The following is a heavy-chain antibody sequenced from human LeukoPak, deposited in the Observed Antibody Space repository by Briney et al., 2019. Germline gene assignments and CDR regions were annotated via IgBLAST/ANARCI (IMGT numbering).Heavy chain of an antibody. CDR1: GFTFSTYA. Sequence: GGSLRLSCAASGFTFSTYAMSWVRQAPGKGLEWVSDISGSGGSTYYADSVKGRFTIPRDNSHNTLNLQMYSLRADDTAVYYCATQLTRGVRTYMDVWGKGTTVTVSS. CDR3: ATQLTRGVRTYMDV. D-gene: IGHD3-10*01. V-gene: IGHV3-23*01. J-gene: IGHJ6*03. CDR2: ISGSGGST.